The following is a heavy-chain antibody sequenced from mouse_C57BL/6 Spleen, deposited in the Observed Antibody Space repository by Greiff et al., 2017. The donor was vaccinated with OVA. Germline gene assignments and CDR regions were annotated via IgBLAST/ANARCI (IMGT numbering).Heavy chain of an antibody. J-gene: IGHJ2*01. D-gene: IGHD4-1*01. CDR3: ARSVGNWAYYFDY. CDR1: GYTFTSYW. CDR2: INPSNGGT. V-gene: IGHV1-53*01. Sequence: QVQLQQPGPELVKPGASVKLSCKASGYTFTSYWMHWVKQRPGQGLEWIGNINPSNGGTNYNEKFKSKATLTVDKSSSTAYMQLSSLTSEDSAVYYCARSVGNWAYYFDYWGQGTTLTVSS.